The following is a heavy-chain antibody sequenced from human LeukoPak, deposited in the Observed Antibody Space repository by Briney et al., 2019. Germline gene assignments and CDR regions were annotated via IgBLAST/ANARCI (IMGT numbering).Heavy chain of an antibody. CDR3: ARMDTAMDYYYYGMDV. V-gene: IGHV1-8*01. J-gene: IGHJ6*02. CDR2: MNPNSGNT. D-gene: IGHD5-18*01. CDR1: GYTFTSYD. Sequence: ASVKVSCKASGYTFTSYDINWVRQATGQGLGWMGWMNPNSGNTGYAQKFQGRVTMTRNTSISTAYMELSSLRSEDTAVYYCARMDTAMDYYYYGMDVWGQGTTVTVSS.